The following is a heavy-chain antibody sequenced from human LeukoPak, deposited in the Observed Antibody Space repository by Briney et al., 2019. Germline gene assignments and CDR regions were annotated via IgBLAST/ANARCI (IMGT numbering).Heavy chain of an antibody. J-gene: IGHJ5*02. CDR3: ARDAGNSGYGCDL. V-gene: IGHV3-48*01. CDR1: GFTFSSYA. CDR2: IRSSSET. Sequence: HPGGSLRLSCAASGFTFSSYAMSWVRQAPGKGLEWVSHIRSSSETFYADSVKGRFTISRDNARNSLYLQMNNLRGEDTAIYYCARDAGNSGYGCDLWGQGTLVTVSS. D-gene: IGHD5-12*01.